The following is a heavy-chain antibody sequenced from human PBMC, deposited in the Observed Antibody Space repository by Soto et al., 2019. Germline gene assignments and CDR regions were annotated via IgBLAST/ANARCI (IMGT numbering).Heavy chain of an antibody. V-gene: IGHV1-18*01. CDR3: AKGLVAAADTDDYYYGMDV. CDR1: GYTFTSYG. Sequence: GASVKVSCKASGYTFTSYGISWVRQAPGQGLEWMGWISAYNGNTNYAQKLQGRVTVTTDTSTSTAYMELRSLRSDDTAVYYCAKGLVAAADTDDYYYGMDVWGQGTTVTVSS. J-gene: IGHJ6*02. D-gene: IGHD6-13*01. CDR2: ISAYNGNT.